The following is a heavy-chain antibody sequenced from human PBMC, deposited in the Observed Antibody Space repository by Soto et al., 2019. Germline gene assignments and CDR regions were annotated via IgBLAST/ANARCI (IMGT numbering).Heavy chain of an antibody. CDR1: GFRFSDYS. CDR2: ISGSGVST. D-gene: IGHD6-13*01. CDR3: AKALTGYSSSWRTPIYYYYGMDV. Sequence: PGGSLRLSCAASGFRFSDYSMNWVRQAPGRGLEWVSYISGSGVSTYYADSVKGRFTISRDNSKNTLYLQMNSLRAEDTAVYYCAKALTGYSSSWRTPIYYYYGMDVWGQGTTVTVSS. J-gene: IGHJ6*02. V-gene: IGHV3-23*01.